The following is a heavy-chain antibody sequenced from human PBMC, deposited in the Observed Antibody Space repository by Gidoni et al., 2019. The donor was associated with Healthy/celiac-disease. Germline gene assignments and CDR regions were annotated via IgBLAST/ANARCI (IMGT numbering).Heavy chain of an antibody. CDR2: ISYDGSNK. Sequence: QVQLVESGGGVVQPGRSLRLSCAASGFTFSSYGMHWVRQAPGKGLEWVAVISYDGSNKYYADSVKGRFTISRDNSKNTLYLQMNSLRAEDTAVYYCAKDAAAAGFPDYYYGMDVWGQGTTVTVSS. CDR1: GFTFSSYG. V-gene: IGHV3-30*18. D-gene: IGHD6-13*01. J-gene: IGHJ6*02. CDR3: AKDAAAAGFPDYYYGMDV.